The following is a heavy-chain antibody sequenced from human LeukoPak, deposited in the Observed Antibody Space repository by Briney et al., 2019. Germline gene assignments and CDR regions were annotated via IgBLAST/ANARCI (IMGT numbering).Heavy chain of an antibody. V-gene: IGHV4-39*07. CDR3: ADSSRYYYYGMDV. CDR2: IYYSGST. J-gene: IGHJ6*02. Sequence: SETLSLTCTVSGGSISSSSYYWGWIRQPPGKGLEWIGSIYYSGSTNYNPSLKSRVTISVDTSKNQFSLKLSSVTAADTAVYYCADSSRYYYYGMDVWGQGTTVTVSS. CDR1: GGSISSSSYY. D-gene: IGHD3-22*01.